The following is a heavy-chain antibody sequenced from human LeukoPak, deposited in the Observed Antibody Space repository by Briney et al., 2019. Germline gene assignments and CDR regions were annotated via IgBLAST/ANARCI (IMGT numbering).Heavy chain of an antibody. CDR3: ARASTVTTRPYDY. CDR2: ISSSGSTI. J-gene: IGHJ4*02. V-gene: IGHV3-48*03. Sequence: GGSLRLSCAASGFTFSSYEMNWVRQAPGKGLEWVSYISSSGSTIYYADSVKGRFTTSRDNAKNSLYLQMNSLRAEDTAVYYCARASTVTTRPYDYWGQGTLVTVSS. CDR1: GFTFSSYE. D-gene: IGHD4-17*01.